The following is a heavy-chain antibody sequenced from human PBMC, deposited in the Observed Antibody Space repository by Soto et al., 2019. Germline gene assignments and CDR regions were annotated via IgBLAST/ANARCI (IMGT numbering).Heavy chain of an antibody. CDR2: IYWDDDK. J-gene: IGHJ4*02. D-gene: IGHD1-1*01. V-gene: IGHV2-5*02. CDR3: AHRADINGNWSGCYLDY. Sequence: QITLKESGPTRVKPTQTLTLTCTFSGFSLSARPVGVGWIRQPPGKALERLALIYWDDDKRYSPSLQSRLTLSKXHYPDXXDRTMADTDPVGTATYYCAHRADINGNWSGCYLDYWGQGALVPVSS. CDR1: GFSLSARPVG.